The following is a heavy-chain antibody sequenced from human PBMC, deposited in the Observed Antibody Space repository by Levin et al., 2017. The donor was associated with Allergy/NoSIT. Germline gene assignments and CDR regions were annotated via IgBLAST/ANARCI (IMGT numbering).Heavy chain of an antibody. CDR1: TFVFSDYT. CDR2: ITRRSTYK. V-gene: IGHV3-21*06. CDR3: ARGLKILTTGSLYHNAMDA. D-gene: IGHD3-9*01. Sequence: GESLKISCAASTFVFSDYTMNWVRQAPGKGLEWVASITRRSTYKYYADSVKGRFTISRDNAENSVSLQMNSLRAEDTAVYYCARGLKILTTGSLYHNAMDAWGRGTTVTVSS. J-gene: IGHJ6*02.